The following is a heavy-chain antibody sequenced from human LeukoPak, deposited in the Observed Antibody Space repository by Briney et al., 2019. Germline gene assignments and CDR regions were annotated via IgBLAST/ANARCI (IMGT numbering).Heavy chain of an antibody. V-gene: IGHV3-7*01. CDR2: IKQDGSEK. J-gene: IGHJ4*02. Sequence: GGSLRLSCAASGFTFSSYWMSWVRQAPGKGLEWVANIKQDGSEKYYVDSVKGRFTISRDNAKNSLYLQMNSLRAEDTAVYYCAREGPLYYDFWSGYYYFDYWGQGPLVTVSS. CDR1: GFTFSSYW. CDR3: AREGPLYYDFWSGYYYFDY. D-gene: IGHD3-3*01.